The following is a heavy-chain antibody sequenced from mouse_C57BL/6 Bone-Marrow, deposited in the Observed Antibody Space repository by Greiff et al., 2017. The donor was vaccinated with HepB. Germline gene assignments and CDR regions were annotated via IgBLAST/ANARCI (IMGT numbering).Heavy chain of an antibody. CDR3: ARSAYYGAMDY. D-gene: IGHD2-10*01. CDR2: INPSTGGT. V-gene: IGHV1-42*01. Sequence: VQLQQSGPELVKPGASVKISCKASGYSFTGYYMNWVKQSPEKSLEWIGEINPSTGGTTYNQKFKAKATLTVDKSSSTAYMQLKSLTSEDSAVYYCARSAYYGAMDYWGQGTSVTVSS. J-gene: IGHJ4*01. CDR1: GYSFTGYY.